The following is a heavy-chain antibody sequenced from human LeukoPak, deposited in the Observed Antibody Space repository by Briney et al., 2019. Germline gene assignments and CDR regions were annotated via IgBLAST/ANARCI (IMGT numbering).Heavy chain of an antibody. V-gene: IGHV3-30*04. Sequence: GRSLRLSCAASGFTFSSYAMHWVRQAPGKGLEWVAVISYDGSNKYYADSVKGRFTISRDNSKNTLYLQMNSLRAEDTAVYYCARYLTLYSSGWYGADYWGQGTLVTVHS. D-gene: IGHD6-19*01. CDR3: ARYLTLYSSGWYGADY. CDR2: ISYDGSNK. J-gene: IGHJ4*02. CDR1: GFTFSSYA.